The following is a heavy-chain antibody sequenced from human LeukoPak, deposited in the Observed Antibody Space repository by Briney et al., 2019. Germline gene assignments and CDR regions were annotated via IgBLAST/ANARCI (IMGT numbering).Heavy chain of an antibody. Sequence: ASVKVSCKASGYTFTSYGISWVRQAPGQGLEWMGWISAYNGNTNYAQKLQGRVTMTTDTSASTAYMELSSLRSEDTAVYYCARDPSIAVAGYFDYWGQGTLVTVSS. V-gene: IGHV1-18*01. CDR2: ISAYNGNT. J-gene: IGHJ4*02. CDR1: GYTFTSYG. CDR3: ARDPSIAVAGYFDY. D-gene: IGHD6-19*01.